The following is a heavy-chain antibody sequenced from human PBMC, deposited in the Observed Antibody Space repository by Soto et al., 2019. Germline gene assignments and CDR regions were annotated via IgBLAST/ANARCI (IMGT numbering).Heavy chain of an antibody. CDR3: ARVNYGDYYYGMDV. CDR1: GGSINYSY. J-gene: IGHJ6*02. V-gene: IGHV4-59*07. CDR2: ISYTGIA. D-gene: IGHD4-17*01. Sequence: DTLSLPCTVSGGSINYSYWTWIRQPPGKGLEWIGYISYTGIANYNASLKSRLTISVDTSKNQFSLKLSSVTAADTALYYCARVNYGDYYYGMDVWGQGTTVTVSS.